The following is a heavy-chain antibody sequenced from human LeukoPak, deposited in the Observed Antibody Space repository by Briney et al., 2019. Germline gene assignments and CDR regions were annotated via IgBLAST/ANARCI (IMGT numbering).Heavy chain of an antibody. CDR1: GGSISSYY. CDR3: ARESYWKSSGYGVQH. Sequence: PSETLSLTCTVSGGSISSYYWSWIRQPPGKGLEWIGYIYYSGSTNYNSSLKSRVTISVDTSKNQFSLKLSSVTAADTAVYYCARESYWKSSGYGVQHWGQGTLVTVSS. J-gene: IGHJ1*01. CDR2: IYYSGST. D-gene: IGHD3-22*01. V-gene: IGHV4-59*01.